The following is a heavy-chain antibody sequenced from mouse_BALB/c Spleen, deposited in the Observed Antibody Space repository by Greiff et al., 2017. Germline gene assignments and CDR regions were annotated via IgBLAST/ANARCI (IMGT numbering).Heavy chain of an antibody. V-gene: IGHV1-7*01. CDR2: INPSTGYT. Sequence: QVQLQQSGAELAKPGASVKMSCKASGYTFTSYWMHWVNQRPGQGLEWIGYINPSTGYTEYNQKFKDKATLTVDKSSSTAYMQLSSLTSEDSAVYYCARSSTGIYWGQGTLVTVSA. J-gene: IGHJ3*01. D-gene: IGHD1-1*01. CDR1: GYTFTSYW. CDR3: ARSSTGIY.